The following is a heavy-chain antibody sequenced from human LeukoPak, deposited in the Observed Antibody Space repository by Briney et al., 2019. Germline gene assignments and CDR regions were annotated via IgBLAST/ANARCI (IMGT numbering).Heavy chain of an antibody. CDR3: ARAALPTVATRGNWFDP. D-gene: IGHD4-23*01. V-gene: IGHV3-30*03. CDR2: ISYDGSNK. Sequence: TGGSLRLSCAASGFTFSNYGMHWVRQAPGKGLEWVAVISYDGSNKYYADSVKGRFTISRDNSKNTLYLQMNSLRVEDTAVYYCARAALPTVATRGNWFDPWGQGTLVTVSS. CDR1: GFTFSNYG. J-gene: IGHJ5*02.